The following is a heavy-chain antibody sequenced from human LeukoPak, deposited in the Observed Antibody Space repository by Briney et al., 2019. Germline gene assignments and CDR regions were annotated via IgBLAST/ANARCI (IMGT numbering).Heavy chain of an antibody. CDR3: AKSTGWYSSADY. CDR2: IGGSGGST. V-gene: IGHV3-23*01. D-gene: IGHD6-19*01. CDR1: GFTFSSYV. J-gene: IGHJ4*02. Sequence: PGGSLRLSCAASGFTFSSYVMSWVRQAPGKELEWVSGIGGSGGSTYYADSVKGRFTISRDNSKNTLYLQMSGLRAEDTAVYYCAKSTGWYSSADYWGQGTLVTVSS.